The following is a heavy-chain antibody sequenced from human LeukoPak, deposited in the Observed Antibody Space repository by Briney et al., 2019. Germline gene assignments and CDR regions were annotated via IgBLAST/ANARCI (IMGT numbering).Heavy chain of an antibody. CDR3: ATVSYGSGSYPHPFDP. CDR1: GFTFSSYA. Sequence: GGSLRLSCAASGFTFSSYAMSWVRQAPGKGLEWVSAISATGGSTYYADSVKGRFTISRDNSKNTLYLQMNSLRAEDTAVYYCATVSYGSGSYPHPFDPWGQGTLVSVSS. D-gene: IGHD3-10*01. CDR2: ISATGGST. J-gene: IGHJ5*02. V-gene: IGHV3-23*01.